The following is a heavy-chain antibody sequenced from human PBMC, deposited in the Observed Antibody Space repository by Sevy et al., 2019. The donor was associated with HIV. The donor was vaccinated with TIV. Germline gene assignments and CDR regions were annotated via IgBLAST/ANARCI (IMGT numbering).Heavy chain of an antibody. CDR2: IKQDGSEK. D-gene: IGHD2-2*02. Sequence: GGSLRLSCAASGFTFSSYWMSWVRQAPGKGLEWVANIKQDGSEKYYVDSVKGRFTISRDNAKNSLYLQMNSLRAGDTGVYYCAREVRGIVVVPAAIGGEYYGMDVWGQGTTVTVSS. CDR1: GFTFSSYW. CDR3: AREVRGIVVVPAAIGGEYYGMDV. J-gene: IGHJ6*02. V-gene: IGHV3-7*01.